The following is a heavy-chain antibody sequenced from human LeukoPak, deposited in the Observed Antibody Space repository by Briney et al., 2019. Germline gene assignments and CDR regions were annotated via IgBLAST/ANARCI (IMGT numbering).Heavy chain of an antibody. CDR2: INPNSGGT. J-gene: IGHJ4*02. Sequence: ASVKVSCKASGYTFTSYDINWVRQAPGQGLEWMGWINPNSGGTNYAQKFQGRVTMTRDTSISTAYMELSRLRSDDTAVYYCARGAVLRYFDWLLSPPFDYWGQGTLVTVSS. D-gene: IGHD3-9*01. CDR3: ARGAVLRYFDWLLSPPFDY. V-gene: IGHV1-2*02. CDR1: GYTFTSYD.